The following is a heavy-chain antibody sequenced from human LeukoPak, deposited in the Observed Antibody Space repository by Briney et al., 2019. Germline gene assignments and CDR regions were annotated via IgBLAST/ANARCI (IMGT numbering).Heavy chain of an antibody. CDR3: ATSSGWYETPPDY. CDR1: GFTFSSYG. CDR2: IRYDGSNK. V-gene: IGHV3-30*02. J-gene: IGHJ4*02. D-gene: IGHD6-19*01. Sequence: GGSLRLSCAASGFTFSSYGMHWVRQAPGKGLEWVAFIRYDGSNKYYADSVKGRFTVSRDNSKNTLYLQMNSLRAEDTAVYYCATSSGWYETPPDYWGQGTLVTVSS.